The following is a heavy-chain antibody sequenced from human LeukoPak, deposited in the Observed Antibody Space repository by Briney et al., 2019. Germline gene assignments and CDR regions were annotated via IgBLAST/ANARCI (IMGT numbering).Heavy chain of an antibody. CDR1: GVSSSGYY. V-gene: IGHV4-34*01. D-gene: IGHD6-13*01. J-gene: IGHJ1*01. Sequence: SETLSLTCAVYGVSSSGYYWSWIRQPPGKGLEWIGEINHSGSTNYNPSLKSRVTISVDTSKNQFSLKLSSVTAADTAVYYCARRTAAAGTRYFQHWGQGTLVTVSS. CDR2: INHSGST. CDR3: ARRTAAAGTRYFQH.